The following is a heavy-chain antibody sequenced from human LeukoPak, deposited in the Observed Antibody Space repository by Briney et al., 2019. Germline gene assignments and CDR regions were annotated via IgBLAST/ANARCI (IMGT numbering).Heavy chain of an antibody. CDR1: GGTFSSYA. CDR3: ARDLGSSSPGDY. CDR2: IIPIFGTA. J-gene: IGHJ4*02. Sequence: GASVKVSCKASGGTFSSYAVSWVRQAPGQGLEWMGGIIPIFGTANYAQKFQGRVTITADESTSTAYMELSSLRSEDTAVYYCARDLGSSSPGDYWGQGTLVTVSS. V-gene: IGHV1-69*13. D-gene: IGHD6-6*01.